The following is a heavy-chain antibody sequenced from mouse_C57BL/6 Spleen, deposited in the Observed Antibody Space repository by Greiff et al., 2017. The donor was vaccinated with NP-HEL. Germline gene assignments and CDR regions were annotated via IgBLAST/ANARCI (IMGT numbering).Heavy chain of an antibody. CDR3: ARPTVVAFDY. J-gene: IGHJ2*01. CDR1: GYTFTSYW. CDR2: IHPNSGST. D-gene: IGHD1-1*01. Sequence: QVQLQQSGAELVKPGASVKLSCKASGYTFTSYWMHWVKQRPGQGLEWIGMIHPNSGSTNYNEKFKSKATLTVDKSSSTAYMQLSSLTSEDSAVYYCARPTVVAFDYWGQGTTLTVSS. V-gene: IGHV1-64*01.